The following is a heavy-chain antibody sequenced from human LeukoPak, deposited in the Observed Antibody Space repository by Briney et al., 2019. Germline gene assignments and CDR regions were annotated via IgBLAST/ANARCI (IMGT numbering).Heavy chain of an antibody. Sequence: GGSLRLSCAASGVTVSNNFMLWVRQAPGKGLEWVSLIYSGGDTHYADSVKGRFTISRDNSKNTLYLQMNNLRAEDTAVYYCARDPPAVAINTYGWGQGTLGTVSS. CDR1: GVTVSNNF. CDR2: IYSGGDT. J-gene: IGHJ4*02. V-gene: IGHV3-66*01. D-gene: IGHD5-24*01. CDR3: ARDPPAVAINTYG.